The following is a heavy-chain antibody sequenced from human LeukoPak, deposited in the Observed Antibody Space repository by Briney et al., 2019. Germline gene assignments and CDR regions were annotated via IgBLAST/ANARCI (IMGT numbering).Heavy chain of an antibody. CDR3: VYYYDSSGYYYIDY. Sequence: GGSLRLSCAASGFTFSSYSMNWVRQAPGKALEWVSSISSSSSYIYYADSVKGRFTISRDNAKNSLYLQMNSLRAEDTAVYYCVYYYDSSGYYYIDYWGQGTLVTVSS. J-gene: IGHJ4*02. CDR1: GFTFSSYS. CDR2: ISSSSSYI. V-gene: IGHV3-21*01. D-gene: IGHD3-22*01.